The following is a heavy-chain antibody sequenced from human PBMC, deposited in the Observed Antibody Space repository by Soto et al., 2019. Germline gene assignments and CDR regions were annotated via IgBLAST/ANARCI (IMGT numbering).Heavy chain of an antibody. V-gene: IGHV4-59*08. J-gene: IGHJ4*02. CDR3: ARHKREFIAAAGTHFDY. D-gene: IGHD6-13*01. Sequence: SETLSLTCTVSGVSISSYCWSWIRQPPGKGLEWIGYIYYSGSTNYNPSLKSRVTISVDTSRNQFSLKLSSVTAADTAVYYCARHKREFIAAAGTHFDYWGQGTLVTVSS. CDR2: IYYSGST. CDR1: GVSISSYC.